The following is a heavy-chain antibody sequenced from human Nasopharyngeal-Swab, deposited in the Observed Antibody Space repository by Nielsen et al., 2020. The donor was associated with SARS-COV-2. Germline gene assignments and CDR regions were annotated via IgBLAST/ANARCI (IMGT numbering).Heavy chain of an antibody. Sequence: GESLKISCAASGFTFSSYGMHWDRQAPGKRLEWVAVIWYDGSNKYDADSVKGRFTISRDNSKTTLYQQMNSLRAEDTAVYYCARDLTFSFGELLDDYWGQGTLVTVSS. CDR1: GFTFSSYG. V-gene: IGHV3-33*01. D-gene: IGHD3-10*01. CDR2: IWYDGSNK. J-gene: IGHJ4*02. CDR3: ARDLTFSFGELLDDY.